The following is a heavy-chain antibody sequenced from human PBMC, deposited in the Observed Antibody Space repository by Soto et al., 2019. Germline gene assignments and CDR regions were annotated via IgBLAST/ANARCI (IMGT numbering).Heavy chain of an antibody. CDR3: ARVLYYGMEV. CDR2: ISAHDEK. V-gene: IGHV2-26*01. J-gene: IGHJ6*02. CDR1: GYSLSHPRMG. Sequence: QVTLKESGPVLVKPTETLTLTCTVSGYSLSHPRMGVSWIRQPPGKALEWLAHISAHDEKSYSTSRMTRLTISQGTSKSQVVLTMTNMDPVDTATYYCARVLYYGMEVWGQGTTVTVSS.